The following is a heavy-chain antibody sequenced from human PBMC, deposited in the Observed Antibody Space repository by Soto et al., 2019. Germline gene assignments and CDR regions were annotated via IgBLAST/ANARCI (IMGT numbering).Heavy chain of an antibody. Sequence: SETLSLTCTVSGGSISNNYWSWIRQTPGRGLEWIGYIYYTGSTNYDPSFKGRVTISLDTSKNQFSLKLNSVTAADTAVYYCARLAPSPPAAIVDHWGQGTLVTVSS. CDR2: IYYTGST. CDR3: ARLAPSPPAAIVDH. J-gene: IGHJ4*02. D-gene: IGHD2-2*02. CDR1: GGSISNNY. V-gene: IGHV4-59*08.